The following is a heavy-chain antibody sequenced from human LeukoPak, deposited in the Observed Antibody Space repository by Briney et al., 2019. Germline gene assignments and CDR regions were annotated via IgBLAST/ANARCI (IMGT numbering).Heavy chain of an antibody. J-gene: IGHJ6*03. Sequence: ASVKVSCKASGYTFTSYYIHWVRQAPGQGLEWMGWISAYNGNTNYAQKLQGRVTMTTDTSTSTAYMELRSLRSDDTAVYYCATSGYSYGLYYYYYYMDVWGKGTTVTVSS. CDR1: GYTFTSYY. D-gene: IGHD5-18*01. V-gene: IGHV1-18*04. CDR2: ISAYNGNT. CDR3: ATSGYSYGLYYYYYYMDV.